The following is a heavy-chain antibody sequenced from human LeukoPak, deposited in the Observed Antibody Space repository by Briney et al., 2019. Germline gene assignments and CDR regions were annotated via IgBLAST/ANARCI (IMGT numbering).Heavy chain of an antibody. V-gene: IGHV3-23*01. CDR2: ISGSGGST. D-gene: IGHD1-26*01. CDR3: AKDFNGNYYSLWGY. J-gene: IGHJ4*02. Sequence: GGSLRLSCAASGFTFSSYAMSWVRQAPGKGLEWVSAISGSGGSTYYADSVKGRFTISRDNSKNTLSLQMNSLRAEDTAVYYCAKDFNGNYYSLWGYWGQGTLVTVSS. CDR1: GFTFSSYA.